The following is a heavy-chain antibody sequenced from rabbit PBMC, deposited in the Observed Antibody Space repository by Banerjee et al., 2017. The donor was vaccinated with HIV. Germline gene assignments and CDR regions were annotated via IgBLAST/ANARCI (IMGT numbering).Heavy chain of an antibody. J-gene: IGHJ4*01. Sequence: QEQLVESGGGLVQPEGSLTLTCKASGFDFSSYAMCWVRQAPGKGPEWIACIEGGSSAFSYFANWAKGRFTISKTSSTTVTLQMPSLTVADTATYFCSRGLVAGVLDLWGPGTLVTVS. CDR3: SRGLVAGVLDL. CDR2: IEGGSSAFS. V-gene: IGHV1S45*01. D-gene: IGHD3-3*01. CDR1: GFDFSSYA.